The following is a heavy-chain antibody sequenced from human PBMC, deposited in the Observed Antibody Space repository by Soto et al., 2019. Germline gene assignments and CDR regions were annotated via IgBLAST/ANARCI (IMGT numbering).Heavy chain of an antibody. Sequence: GGSLRLSCEASGFTLSYFWMHWVRQAPGKGLVWLSRIKGDGSDTDYADSVKGRFTISRDNAKNTLYLQMNNLRVDDTAVYYCARDYHGSGNPWGQGTLVTVSS. V-gene: IGHV3-74*01. CDR1: GFTLSYFW. D-gene: IGHD3-10*01. J-gene: IGHJ5*02. CDR3: ARDYHGSGNP. CDR2: IKGDGSDT.